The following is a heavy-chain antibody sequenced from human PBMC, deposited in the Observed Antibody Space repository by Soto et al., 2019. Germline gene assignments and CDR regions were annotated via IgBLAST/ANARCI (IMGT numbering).Heavy chain of an antibody. D-gene: IGHD3-22*01. J-gene: IGHJ6*02. Sequence: QVQLVQSGAEVKKPGSSVKVSCKASGGTFSSYAISWVRQAPGQGLEWMGGIIPIFGTANYAQKFQGRVTITADESTSTAYMELSSLRSEDTAVYYCARRPGDSSVYYYPLNYYYGMDVWGQGTTVTVSS. CDR1: GGTFSSYA. CDR2: IIPIFGTA. CDR3: ARRPGDSSVYYYPLNYYYGMDV. V-gene: IGHV1-69*12.